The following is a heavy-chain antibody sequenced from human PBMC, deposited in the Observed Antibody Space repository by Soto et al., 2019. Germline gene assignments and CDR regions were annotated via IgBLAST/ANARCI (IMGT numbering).Heavy chain of an antibody. V-gene: IGHV4-31*03. CDR3: AREGRNWKGWGMDV. Sequence: QVQLQESGPGLVKPSQTLSLTCTVSGGSISSGGYYWSWIRQHPGKGLEWMGYIYYSGSTYYNPSLQSRVTISVDTSKNQFSLKLSSVTAADTAVYYCAREGRNWKGWGMDVWGQGTTVTVSS. D-gene: IGHD1-1*01. J-gene: IGHJ6*02. CDR2: IYYSGST. CDR1: GGSISSGGYY.